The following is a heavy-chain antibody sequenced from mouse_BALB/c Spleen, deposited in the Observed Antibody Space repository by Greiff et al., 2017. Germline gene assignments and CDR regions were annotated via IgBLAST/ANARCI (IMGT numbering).Heavy chain of an antibody. CDR3: ARCHYYGSSYVAWFAY. J-gene: IGHJ3*01. V-gene: IGHV5-9-3*01. CDR1: GFTFSSYA. D-gene: IGHD1-1*01. CDR2: ISSGGSYT. Sequence: EVQVVESGGGLVKPGGSLKLSCAASGFTFSSYAMSWVRQTPEKRLEWVATISSGGSYTYYPDSVKGRFTISRDNAKNTLYLQMSSLRSEDTAMYYCARCHYYGSSYVAWFAYWGQGTLVTVSA.